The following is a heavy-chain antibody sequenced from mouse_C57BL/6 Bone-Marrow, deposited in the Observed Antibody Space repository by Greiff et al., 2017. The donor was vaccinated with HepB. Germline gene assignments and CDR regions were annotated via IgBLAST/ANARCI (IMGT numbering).Heavy chain of an antibody. CDR2: ISYDGSN. CDR3: ARYRLYDLDY. CDR1: GYSITSGYY. D-gene: IGHD2-3*01. V-gene: IGHV3-6*01. Sequence: EVQVVESGPGLVKPSQSLSLTCSVTGYSITSGYYWNWIRQFPGNKLEWMGYISYDGSNNYNPSLKNRISITRDTSKNQFFLKLNSVTTEDTATYYCARYRLYDLDYWGQGTTLTVSS. J-gene: IGHJ2*01.